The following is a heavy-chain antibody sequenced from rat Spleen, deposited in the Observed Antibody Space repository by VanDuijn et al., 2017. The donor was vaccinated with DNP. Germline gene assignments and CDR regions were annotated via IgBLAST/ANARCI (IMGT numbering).Heavy chain of an antibody. CDR1: GFTFSDYN. V-gene: IGHV5-7*01. CDR3: ARSEGYSGYYVDY. D-gene: IGHD4-3*01. Sequence: EVQLVESGGGLVQPGRSLKLSCAASGFTFSDYNMAWVRQAPKKGLEWVATISYEGSSTYYRDSVKGRFTISRDNAKSTLYLQMDSLRSEETATYYCARSEGYSGYYVDYWGQGVMVTVSS. J-gene: IGHJ2*01. CDR2: ISYEGSST.